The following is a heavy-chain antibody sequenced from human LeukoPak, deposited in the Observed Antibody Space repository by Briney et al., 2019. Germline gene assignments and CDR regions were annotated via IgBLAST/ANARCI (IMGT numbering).Heavy chain of an antibody. D-gene: IGHD5/OR15-5a*01. V-gene: IGHV1-3*03. CDR3: ARGIWTSHSVGYYFDN. J-gene: IGHJ4*02. CDR2: INAGNGNT. CDR1: GYTFTNYA. Sequence: ASVKLSCKASGYTFTNYAVNWVRQAPGQRLEWMGWINAGNGNTKYSQKFQDGVTLTRDTSASTAYMELSSLRSEDMAVYYCARGIWTSHSVGYYFDNWGQGTLVTVSS.